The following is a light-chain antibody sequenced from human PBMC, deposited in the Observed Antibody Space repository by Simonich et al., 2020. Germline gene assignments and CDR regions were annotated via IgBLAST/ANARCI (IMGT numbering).Light chain of an antibody. CDR2: DVS. CDR3: SSYTSSSTWV. V-gene: IGLV2-14*01. CDR1: SRDVGGYNY. Sequence: QSALTQPASVSGSPGQSITISCTGTSRDVGGYNYVSWYQQHPGKAPKPRIFDVSKRPSGVSNRFSGSNSGNTASLTISGLQAEDEADYYCSSYTSSSTWVFGGGTKLTVL. J-gene: IGLJ3*02.